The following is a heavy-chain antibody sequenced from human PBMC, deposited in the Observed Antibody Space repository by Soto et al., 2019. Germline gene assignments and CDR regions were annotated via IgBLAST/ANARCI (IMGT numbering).Heavy chain of an antibody. Sequence: SETLSLTCAVYGGFLSESYWTWIRPPPGKGLEWIGEINHVGGTNYNPSLKSRVTMSVDASQNQFSLRLISVTAADTAMYFCVRIRYQLPSSVLWPDPWGQGTPVTVSS. CDR3: VRIRYQLPSSVLWPDP. CDR1: GGFLSESY. J-gene: IGHJ5*02. V-gene: IGHV4-34*01. CDR2: INHVGGT. D-gene: IGHD3-16*01.